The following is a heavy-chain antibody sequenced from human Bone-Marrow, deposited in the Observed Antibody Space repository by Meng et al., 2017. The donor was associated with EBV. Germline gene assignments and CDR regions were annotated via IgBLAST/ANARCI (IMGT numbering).Heavy chain of an antibody. D-gene: IGHD3-10*01. CDR1: GDTFTSYA. J-gene: IGHJ4*02. CDR3: ARAPPLWFGELLSLYY. CDR2: INAGNGNT. V-gene: IGHV1-3*01. Sequence: HVLLVQSGAEVKKPGDSVKVSCKASGDTFTSYAMHWVRQAPGQRLEWMGWINAGNGNTKYSQKFQGRVTITRDTSASTAYMELSSLRSEDTAVYYCARAPPLWFGELLSLYYWGQGTLVTVSS.